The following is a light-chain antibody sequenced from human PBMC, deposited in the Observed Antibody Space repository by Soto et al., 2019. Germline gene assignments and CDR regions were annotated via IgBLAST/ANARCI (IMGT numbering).Light chain of an antibody. J-gene: IGLJ2*01. CDR3: SSYTSSSPVV. CDR1: SSDVGGYKY. CDR2: EVS. Sequence: QSALTQPASVSGSPGQSITIACTGTSSDVGGYKYVSWYQQHPGKAPKVMIYEVSNRPSGVSNRFSGSKSGNTASLTISGLQAEDEADYYCSSYTSSSPVVFGGGTKLPVL. V-gene: IGLV2-14*01.